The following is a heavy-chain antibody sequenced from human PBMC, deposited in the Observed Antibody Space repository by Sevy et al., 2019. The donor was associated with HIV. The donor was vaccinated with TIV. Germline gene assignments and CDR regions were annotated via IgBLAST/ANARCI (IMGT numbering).Heavy chain of an antibody. CDR3: TKGSRDGDQSDY. CDR2: ISGSGDNT. CDR1: GFTFSNYT. V-gene: IGHV3-23*01. J-gene: IGHJ4*02. D-gene: IGHD2-21*02. Sequence: GGSLRLSCAASGFTFSNYTMNWVRQAPGKGLEWVSGISGSGDNTYYVDSVKGRCTTSRDNSNNTLYLQMNNLRAEDTAVYYCTKGSRDGDQSDYWGQGTLVTVSS.